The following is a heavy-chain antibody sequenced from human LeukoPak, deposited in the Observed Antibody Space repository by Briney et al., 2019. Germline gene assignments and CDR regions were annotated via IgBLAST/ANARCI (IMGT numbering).Heavy chain of an antibody. J-gene: IGHJ4*02. Sequence: SETLSLTCTVSGGSISGSDYYWGWIRQPPGKGLEWIGSIYYSGSTYYNSSLKSRVTISIDTSRNQFSLKLSSVTAADTALYYCARLFRGVGYWGQGTLVTVSS. CDR3: ARLFRGVGY. CDR1: GGSISGSDYY. V-gene: IGHV4-39*01. CDR2: IYYSGST. D-gene: IGHD3-16*01.